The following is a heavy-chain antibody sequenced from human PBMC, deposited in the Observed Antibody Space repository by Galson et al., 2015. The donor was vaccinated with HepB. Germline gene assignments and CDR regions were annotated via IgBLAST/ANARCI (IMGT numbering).Heavy chain of an antibody. CDR1: GGTFSSYA. CDR2: IIPILGIA. V-gene: IGHV1-69*04. D-gene: IGHD1-26*01. J-gene: IGHJ3*02. Sequence: SVKVSCKASGGTFSSYAISWVRQAPGQGLEWMGRIIPILGIANYAQKFQGRVTITADKSTSTAYMELSSLRSEDTAVYYCARDTGGSYHIDAFDIWGQGTMVTVSS. CDR3: ARDTGGSYHIDAFDI.